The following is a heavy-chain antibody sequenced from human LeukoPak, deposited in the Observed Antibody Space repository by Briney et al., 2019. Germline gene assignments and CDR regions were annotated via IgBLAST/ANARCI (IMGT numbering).Heavy chain of an antibody. J-gene: IGHJ4*02. CDR3: ARHFTTGSIDH. D-gene: IGHD3-9*01. CDR1: GFIFSTYD. V-gene: IGHV3-30-3*01. Sequence: PGTSLRLSCAASGFIFSTYDMHWVRQAPGKGLEWVAVISRNGGIRYHADSVKGRFTISRDNSKDTLYLQMNSLRADDTAVYHCARHFTTGSIDHWGQGNLITVSS. CDR2: ISRNGGIR.